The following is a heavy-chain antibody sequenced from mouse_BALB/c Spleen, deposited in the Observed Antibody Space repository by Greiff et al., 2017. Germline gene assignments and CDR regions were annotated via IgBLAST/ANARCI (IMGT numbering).Heavy chain of an antibody. CDR3: ASPLDYSSSPAWFAY. CDR2: ISSGSSTI. Sequence: EVLLVESGGGLVQPGGSRKLSCAASGFTFSSFGMHWVRQAPGKGLEWVAYISSGSSTIYYADTVKGRFTISRDNPKNTLFLQMTSLRSEDTAMYYCASPLDYSSSPAWFAYWGQGTLVTVSA. D-gene: IGHD1-1*01. CDR1: GFTFSSFG. J-gene: IGHJ3*01. V-gene: IGHV5-17*02.